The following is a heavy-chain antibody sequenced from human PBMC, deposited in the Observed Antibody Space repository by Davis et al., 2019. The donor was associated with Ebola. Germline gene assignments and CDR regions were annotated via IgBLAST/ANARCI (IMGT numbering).Heavy chain of an antibody. V-gene: IGHV3-7*03. CDR2: IKQDGSEK. CDR3: ARKSTFFDY. J-gene: IGHJ4*02. Sequence: GESLKISCAASGFTFSNYWMSWVRQAPGKGPEWVANIKQDGSEKYYVDSVKGRFTISRDNAKNSLYLQMNSLRAEDTAVYYCARKSTFFDYWGQGTRVTVSS. CDR1: GFTFSNYW. D-gene: IGHD3-16*01.